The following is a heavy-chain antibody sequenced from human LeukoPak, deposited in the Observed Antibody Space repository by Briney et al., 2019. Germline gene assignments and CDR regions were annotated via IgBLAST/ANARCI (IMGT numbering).Heavy chain of an antibody. D-gene: IGHD6-19*01. CDR1: GFTFGDYA. J-gene: IGHJ4*02. V-gene: IGHV3-9*01. CDR3: AKDSSMAVAEYYFDY. CDR2: ISWNSGSI. Sequence: GGSLRLSCAASGFTFGDYAMHWVRQAPGKGLEWVSGISWNSGSIGYADSVKGRFTISRDNAKNSLYLQMNSLSAEDTALYYCAKDSSMAVAEYYFDYWGQGTLVTVSS.